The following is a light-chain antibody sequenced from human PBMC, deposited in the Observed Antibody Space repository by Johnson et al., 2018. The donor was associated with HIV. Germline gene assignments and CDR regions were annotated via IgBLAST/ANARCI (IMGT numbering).Light chain of an antibody. CDR2: DNN. CDR1: NTNIGNDF. Sequence: QSMLTQPPSVSAAPGQKVTVSCSGSNTNIGNDFVSWYQQLPGKAPRLLIYDNNTRPSGIPDRFSGSKSGTSATLGINGLQPGDEADYYCVGWDSSLSGYVFGTGTTVTVL. V-gene: IGLV1-51*01. CDR3: VGWDSSLSGYV. J-gene: IGLJ1*01.